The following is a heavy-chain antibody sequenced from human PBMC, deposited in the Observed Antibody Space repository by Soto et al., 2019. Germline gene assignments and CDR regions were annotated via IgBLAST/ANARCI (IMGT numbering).Heavy chain of an antibody. CDR3: AREGASYWNAPDY. Sequence: SETLSLTCTFSGGSVSSGSYYWSWIRQPPGKGLEWIGYIYYSGSTNYNPSLKSRVTISVDTSKNQFSLKLSSVTAAGTAVYYCAREGASYWNAPDYWGQGTLVTVSS. CDR2: IYYSGST. V-gene: IGHV4-61*01. D-gene: IGHD1-26*01. J-gene: IGHJ4*02. CDR1: GGSVSSGSYY.